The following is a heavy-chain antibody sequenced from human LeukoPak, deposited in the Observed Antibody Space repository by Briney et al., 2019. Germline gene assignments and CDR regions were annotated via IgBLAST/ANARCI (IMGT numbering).Heavy chain of an antibody. CDR3: ASGGYSFFY. D-gene: IGHD5-18*01. Sequence: PGGSLRLSCAASGFSFSSYWMNWVRQAPGKGLEWVANIKQDGSEKYYMDSVKGRFTISRDNAKNSLYLQMNSLRAEDTAVYYCASGGYSFFYWGQGTLVTVSS. J-gene: IGHJ4*02. CDR2: IKQDGSEK. V-gene: IGHV3-7*03. CDR1: GFSFSSYW.